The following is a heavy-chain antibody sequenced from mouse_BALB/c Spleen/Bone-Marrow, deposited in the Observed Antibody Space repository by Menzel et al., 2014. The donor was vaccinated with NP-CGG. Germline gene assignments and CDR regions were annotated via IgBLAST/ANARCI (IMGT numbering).Heavy chain of an antibody. CDR2: INPYNGGT. CDR1: GYSFTGYT. CDR3: ARGYGSSYWYFDV. J-gene: IGHJ1*01. Sequence: EVKLMESGPELVKPGASMKISCKASGYSFTGYTMNWVKQSHGKNLEWIGLINPYNGGTSYNQKFKGEATLTVDKSSSTAYMVLLSLTSEDSAVYYCARGYGSSYWYFDVWGAGTTVTVSS. V-gene: IGHV1-18*01. D-gene: IGHD1-1*01.